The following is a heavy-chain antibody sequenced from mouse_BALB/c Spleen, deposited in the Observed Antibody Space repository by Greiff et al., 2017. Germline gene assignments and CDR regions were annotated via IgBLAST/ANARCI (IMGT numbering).Heavy chain of an antibody. J-gene: IGHJ4*01. D-gene: IGHD2-1*01. CDR1: GFNIKDTY. CDR3: AGGDYGTPYAMDY. V-gene: IGHV14-3*02. CDR2: IDPANGNT. Sequence: VQLQQSGAALVQPGASVQLSCTASGFNIKDTYMHWVKQRPEQGLAWIGRIDPANGNTKYDPKFQGKATITADTSSNTAYLQLSSLTSEDTAVYYCAGGDYGTPYAMDYGGQGTSVTVSS.